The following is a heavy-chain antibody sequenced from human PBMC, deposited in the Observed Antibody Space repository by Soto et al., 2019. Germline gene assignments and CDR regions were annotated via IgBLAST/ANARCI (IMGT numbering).Heavy chain of an antibody. CDR3: ARVSVDYYDSSGYSSFDY. V-gene: IGHV4-59*01. Sequence: SSETLSLTCTVSGGSISSYYWSWIRQPPGKGLEWIGYIYYSGSTNYNPSLKSRVTISVDTSKNRFSLKLSSVTAADTAVYYCARVSVDYYDSSGYSSFDYWGQGTLVTVSS. D-gene: IGHD3-22*01. J-gene: IGHJ4*02. CDR2: IYYSGST. CDR1: GGSISSYY.